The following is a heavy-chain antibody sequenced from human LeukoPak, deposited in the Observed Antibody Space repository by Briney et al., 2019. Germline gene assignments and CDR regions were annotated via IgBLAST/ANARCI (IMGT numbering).Heavy chain of an antibody. CDR3: AKRVGDFWSGYYDY. D-gene: IGHD3-3*01. V-gene: IGHV3-30*18. CDR1: GLSFSSYP. CDR2: ISYDGSIK. Sequence: PGGSLRLSCAASGLSFSSYPMHWVRQAPGKGLEWVAVISYDGSIKYYADSVKGRFTISRDNSKNTLFLQMSSLRAEDTAVFYCAKRVGDFWSGYYDYWGRGTLVTVSS. J-gene: IGHJ4*02.